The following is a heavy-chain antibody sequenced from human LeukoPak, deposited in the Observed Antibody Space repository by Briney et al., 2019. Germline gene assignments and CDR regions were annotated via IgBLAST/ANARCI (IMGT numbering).Heavy chain of an antibody. V-gene: IGHV3-48*03. Sequence: SVKGRFTISRDNAKNSLYLQMNSLRAEDTAIYYCANDYDTNTGWYWAYWGQGTLVSVSS. CDR3: ANDYDTNTGWYWAY. D-gene: IGHD6-19*01. J-gene: IGHJ4*02.